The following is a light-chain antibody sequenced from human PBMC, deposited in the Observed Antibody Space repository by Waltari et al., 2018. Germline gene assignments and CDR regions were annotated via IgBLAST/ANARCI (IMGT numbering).Light chain of an antibody. V-gene: IGLV2-14*03. Sequence: QSALTQPASVSGSPGQSITISCTGTSSDVGGYDYVSWYQQHQGKAPKLMIYDVSNRPSGGSMRISDSKSGNTAALAISGLQAEDEADYYCSSYTSISACVLFGGGTKLTVL. CDR3: SSYTSISACVL. CDR1: SSDVGGYDY. J-gene: IGLJ3*02. CDR2: DVS.